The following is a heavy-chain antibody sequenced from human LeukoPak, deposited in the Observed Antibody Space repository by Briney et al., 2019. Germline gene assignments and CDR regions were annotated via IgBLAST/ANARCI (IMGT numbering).Heavy chain of an antibody. D-gene: IGHD3-16*02. CDR2: INHSGST. Sequence: SETLSLTCAVYGGSFSGYYWSWIRQPPGKGLEWIGEINHSGSTNYNPSLKSRVTISVDTSKNQFSLNLNSVTAADTAVYYCARGEYLRLGELSLYMGIDYWGQGTLVTVPS. V-gene: IGHV4-34*01. CDR1: GGSFSGYY. J-gene: IGHJ4*02. CDR3: ARGEYLRLGELSLYMGIDY.